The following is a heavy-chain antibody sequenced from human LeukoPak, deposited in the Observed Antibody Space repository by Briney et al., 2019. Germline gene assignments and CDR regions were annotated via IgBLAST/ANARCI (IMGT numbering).Heavy chain of an antibody. J-gene: IGHJ4*02. D-gene: IGHD1-26*01. CDR3: ARHGSYGSSGYHDYYLDY. CDR2: IYCSGST. Sequence: PAETLSLTCTVSGGSISSYCRSWIRQPPGKGLEWVGYIYCSGSTNYNASLESGLTTSVGTSTKHFSLMLISGMAAEAAAYYCARHGSYGSSGYHDYYLDYWGQGTLVSVSS. V-gene: IGHV4-59*08. CDR1: GGSISSYC.